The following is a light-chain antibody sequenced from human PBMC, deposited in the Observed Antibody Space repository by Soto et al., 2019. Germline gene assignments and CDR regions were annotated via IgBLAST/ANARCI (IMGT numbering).Light chain of an antibody. CDR2: DAS. J-gene: IGKJ4*01. CDR3: QQRSNWLT. CDR1: QSVNSY. Sequence: EIVLTQSPATLSLSPGERATLSCRASQSVNSYLAWYQQKPGQAPRLLIYDASNRATGIPARFSGSGSGTDFPLTISSLEPEDFAVYYCQQRSNWLTFGGGTKVEIK. V-gene: IGKV3-11*01.